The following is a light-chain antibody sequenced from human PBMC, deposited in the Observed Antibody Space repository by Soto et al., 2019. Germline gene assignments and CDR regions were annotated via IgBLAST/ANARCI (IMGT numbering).Light chain of an antibody. Sequence: EIVLTQSPDTLSLSPGERATLSCRASQSVTSTFLTWYQQKPGQAPRLLIYGASNRATGIPDRFSGSGSGTDFTLTISSLEPEDFAVYYCQQRSDWLTFGGGTKVEIK. V-gene: IGKV3D-20*02. CDR2: GAS. CDR3: QQRSDWLT. J-gene: IGKJ4*01. CDR1: QSVTSTF.